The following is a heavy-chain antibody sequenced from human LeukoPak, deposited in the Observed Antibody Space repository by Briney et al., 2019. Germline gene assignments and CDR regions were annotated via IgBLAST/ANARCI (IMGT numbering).Heavy chain of an antibody. V-gene: IGHV4-4*07. D-gene: IGHD6-19*01. Sequence: SETLSLTCTVSGGSISSYYWSWIRQPAGKGLEWIGRIYTSGSTNYNPSLKSRVTMSVDTSKNQFSLKLSSVTAADTAVYYCARDLTETVWQRLLFDPWGQGTLVTVSS. CDR3: ARDLTETVWQRLLFDP. CDR2: IYTSGST. CDR1: GGSISSYY. J-gene: IGHJ5*02.